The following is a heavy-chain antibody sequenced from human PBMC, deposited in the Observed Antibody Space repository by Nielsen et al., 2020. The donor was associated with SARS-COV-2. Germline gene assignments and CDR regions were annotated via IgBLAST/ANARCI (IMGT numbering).Heavy chain of an antibody. CDR2: INHSGST. CDR1: GGSFSGYY. J-gene: IGHJ4*02. V-gene: IGHV4-34*01. D-gene: IGHD5-18*01. CDR3: ARGWGYSYGPRPPPLDY. Sequence: SETLSLTCAVYGGSFSGYYWSWIRQPPGKGLEWIGEINHSGSTNYNPSLKSRVTISVDTSKNQFSLKVSSVTAADTAVYYCARGWGYSYGPRPPPLDYWGQGTLVTVSS.